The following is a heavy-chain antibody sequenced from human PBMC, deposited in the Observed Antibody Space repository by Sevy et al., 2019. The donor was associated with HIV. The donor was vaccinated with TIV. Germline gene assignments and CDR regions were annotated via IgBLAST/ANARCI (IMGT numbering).Heavy chain of an antibody. J-gene: IGHJ6*02. Sequence: GGSLRLSCAGSGFTFSSYGVHWVRQTPGKGLEWVAFVSYHGRNKFYADSVKDRFTISRDNSNNTLYLQMNSLRPEDTAVYYCAKDLEKGDYGDYYYYYGMDVWGQGTTVTVSS. CDR2: VSYHGRNK. V-gene: IGHV3-30*18. CDR1: GFTFSSYG. D-gene: IGHD4-17*01. CDR3: AKDLEKGDYGDYYYYYGMDV.